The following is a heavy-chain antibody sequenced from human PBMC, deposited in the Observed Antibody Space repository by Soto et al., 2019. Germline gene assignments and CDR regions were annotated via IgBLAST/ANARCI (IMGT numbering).Heavy chain of an antibody. J-gene: IGHJ4*02. CDR2: IKSKTDGGAT. D-gene: IGHD2-2*01. CDR1: GFTFSNAW. V-gene: IGHV3-15*01. CDR3: TTDQPRQCSGTGCYSVDY. Sequence: GGSLRLSCAASGFTFSNAWMSWVRQAPGKGLEWVGRIKSKTDGGATDYAAPVKGRFTISRDDSKNTLYLQMNSLKTEDTPVYYCTTDQPRQCSGTGCYSVDYWGQGTLVTVSS.